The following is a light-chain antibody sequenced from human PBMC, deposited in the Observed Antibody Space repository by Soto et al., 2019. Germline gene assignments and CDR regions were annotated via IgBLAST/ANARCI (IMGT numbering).Light chain of an antibody. Sequence: IVMTQSPATLSVSPWDRATLSCRASQSVSSNLAWYQQKPGQAPRLLIYGASTRATGIPARFSGSGSGTEFTLTISSLQSEDFAVYYCQQRSNWITFGQGTRLEIK. CDR3: QQRSNWIT. J-gene: IGKJ5*01. CDR1: QSVSSN. V-gene: IGKV3-15*01. CDR2: GAS.